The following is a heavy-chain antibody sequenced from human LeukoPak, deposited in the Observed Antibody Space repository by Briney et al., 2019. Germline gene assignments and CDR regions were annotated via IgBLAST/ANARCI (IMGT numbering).Heavy chain of an antibody. V-gene: IGHV4-59*01. CDR1: GGSISSYY. CDR2: IYYSGST. D-gene: IGHD4-11*01. J-gene: IGHJ4*02. Sequence: SETLSLTCTVSGGSISSYYWSWIRQPPGKGLEWIGYIYYSGSTNYNPSLKSRVTISVDTSKNQFSLKLSSVTADDTAVYYCARNSNYGYYFDYWGQGTLVTVFS. CDR3: ARNSNYGYYFDY.